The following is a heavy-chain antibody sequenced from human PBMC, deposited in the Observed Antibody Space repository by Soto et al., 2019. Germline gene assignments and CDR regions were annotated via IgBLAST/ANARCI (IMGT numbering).Heavy chain of an antibody. Sequence: GGSLRLSCAASGFTVSSNYMSWVRQAPGKGLEWVSVIYSGGSTYYADSVKGRFTISRDNSKNTLYLQMNSLRAEDTAVYYCARGTKYDYGDYNFDYWGQGTLVTVSS. CDR1: GFTVSSNY. CDR3: ARGTKYDYGDYNFDY. V-gene: IGHV3-66*01. J-gene: IGHJ4*02. CDR2: IYSGGST. D-gene: IGHD4-17*01.